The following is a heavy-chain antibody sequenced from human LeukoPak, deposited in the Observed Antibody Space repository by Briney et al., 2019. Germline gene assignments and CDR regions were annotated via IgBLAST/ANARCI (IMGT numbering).Heavy chain of an antibody. V-gene: IGHV3-23*01. J-gene: IGHJ4*02. CDR1: GFTFSSYA. CDR3: AKSGYDFWSGYYGY. Sequence: PGGSLRLSCAVSGFTFSSYAMSWVRQAPGKGLEWVSAISGSGGSTYYADSVKGRFTISRDNSKNTLYPQMNSLRAEDTAVYYCAKSGYDFWSGYYGYWGQGTLVTVSS. D-gene: IGHD3-3*01. CDR2: ISGSGGST.